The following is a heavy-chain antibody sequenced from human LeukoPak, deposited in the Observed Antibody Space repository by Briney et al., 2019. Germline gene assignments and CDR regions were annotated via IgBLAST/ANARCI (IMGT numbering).Heavy chain of an antibody. D-gene: IGHD2-15*01. CDR2: IKQDGSEK. CDR3: AKDPVVVVATDY. CDR1: RFTFNNYW. Sequence: PGGSLRLSCAASRFTFNNYWMSWVRQAPGMGLEWVANIKQDGSEKYYVDSVKGRFTISRDNAKNSLYLQMNSLRAEDTAVYYCAKDPVVVVATDYWGQGTLVTVSS. J-gene: IGHJ4*02. V-gene: IGHV3-7*03.